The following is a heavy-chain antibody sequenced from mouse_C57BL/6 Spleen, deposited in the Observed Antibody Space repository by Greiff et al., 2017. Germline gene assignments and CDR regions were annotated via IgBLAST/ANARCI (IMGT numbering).Heavy chain of an antibody. CDR3: ARGGYAFDGSFYYYAMDY. V-gene: IGHV1-64*01. CDR1: GYTFTSYW. J-gene: IGHJ4*01. CDR2: IHPNSGST. Sequence: QVQLQQPGAELVKPGASVKLSCKASGYTFTSYWMHWVKQRPGQGLEWIGMIHPNSGSTNYNEKFKSKATLTVDKSSSTAYMQLSSLTSEDSAVYYCARGGYAFDGSFYYYAMDYWGQGTSVTVSS. D-gene: IGHD1-1*01.